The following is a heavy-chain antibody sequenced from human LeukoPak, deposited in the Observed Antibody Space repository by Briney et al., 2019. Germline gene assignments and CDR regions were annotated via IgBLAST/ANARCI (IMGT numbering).Heavy chain of an antibody. CDR2: IYYSGST. CDR3: ARVHGIAAAGPFDY. CDR1: GGSISSGDYY. V-gene: IGHV4-30-4*01. D-gene: IGHD6-13*01. J-gene: IGHJ4*02. Sequence: SETLSLTCTVSGGSISSGDYYWSWIRQPPGKGLEWIGYIYYSGSTYYNPSLKSRITISVDTSKNQFSLKLSSVTAADTAVYYCARVHGIAAAGPFDYWGQGTLVTVSS.